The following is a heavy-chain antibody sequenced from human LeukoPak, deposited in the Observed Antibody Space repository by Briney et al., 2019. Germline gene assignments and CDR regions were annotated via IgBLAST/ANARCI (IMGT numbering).Heavy chain of an antibody. D-gene: IGHD2-2*01. Sequence: ASVKVSCKASSYTFTSYGISWVRQAPGQGLEWMGWISAYNGNTNYAQKLQGRVTMTTDTSTSTAYMELRSLRSDDTAVYYGAREGGDIVVVPAAMGYSWFDPWGQGTLVSVSS. J-gene: IGHJ5*02. CDR2: ISAYNGNT. CDR1: SYTFTSYG. CDR3: AREGGDIVVVPAAMGYSWFDP. V-gene: IGHV1-18*01.